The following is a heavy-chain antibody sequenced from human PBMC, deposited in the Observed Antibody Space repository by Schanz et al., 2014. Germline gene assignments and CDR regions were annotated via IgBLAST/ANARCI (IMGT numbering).Heavy chain of an antibody. J-gene: IGHJ3*02. CDR1: GFTFRGYA. Sequence: EVQLLESGGGLVQPGGSLRLSCAASGFTFRGYAMSWVRQAPGKGLEWVSAISGSGGSTYYADSVKGRFTISRDNSKNTLYLQMNGLRAEDTAVYYCAKGRFGELSAFDIWGQGTMVTVSS. V-gene: IGHV3-23*01. CDR3: AKGRFGELSAFDI. CDR2: ISGSGGST. D-gene: IGHD3-10*01.